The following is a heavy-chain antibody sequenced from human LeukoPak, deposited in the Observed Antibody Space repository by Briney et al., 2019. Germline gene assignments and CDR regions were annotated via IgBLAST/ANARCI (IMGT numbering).Heavy chain of an antibody. V-gene: IGHV1-46*01. CDR3: ARDRVSSAYYFGY. CDR2: INPSGAST. Sequence: ASVKVSCKASGYTFTNYFMHWVRQSPGQGLEWMGMINPSGASTSYAQKFQGRVSMSRDTSTSTAYMELSSLRSDDTAVYYCARDRVSSAYYFGYWGQGTLVTVSS. J-gene: IGHJ4*02. CDR1: GYTFTNYF. D-gene: IGHD3-22*01.